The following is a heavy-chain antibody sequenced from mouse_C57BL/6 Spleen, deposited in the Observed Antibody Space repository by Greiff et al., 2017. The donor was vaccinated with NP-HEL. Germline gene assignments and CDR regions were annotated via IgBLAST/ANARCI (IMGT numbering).Heavy chain of an antibody. Sequence: VQLQQSGPELVKPGASVKISCKASGYTFTDYYMNWVKQSHGTSLEWIGDINPNNGGTSYNQKFKGKATLTVDKSSSTAYMELRSLTSEDSAVYYCASLLIYYGNYSYAMDYWGQGTSVTVSS. J-gene: IGHJ4*01. D-gene: IGHD2-1*01. V-gene: IGHV1-26*01. CDR1: GYTFTDYY. CDR3: ASLLIYYGNYSYAMDY. CDR2: INPNNGGT.